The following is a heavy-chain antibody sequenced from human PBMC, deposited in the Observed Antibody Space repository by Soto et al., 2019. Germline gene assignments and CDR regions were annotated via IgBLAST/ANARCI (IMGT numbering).Heavy chain of an antibody. J-gene: IGHJ5*02. CDR2: ISGNGIAT. CDR3: ARDAISMVRGTNNRYDP. V-gene: IGHV3-23*01. Sequence: PGGSLRLSCEASGFIFSDHAMSWVRQAPGKGLEWVSAISGNGIATYYADSVKGRFTISRDNSKNTLYLQMDRLRADDTAVYYCARDAISMVRGTNNRYDPSRHGTLVTASS. CDR1: GFIFSDHA. D-gene: IGHD3-10*01.